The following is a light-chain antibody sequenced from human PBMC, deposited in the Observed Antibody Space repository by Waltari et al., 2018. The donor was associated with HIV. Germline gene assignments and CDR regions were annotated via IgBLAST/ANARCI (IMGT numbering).Light chain of an antibody. CDR1: SSNIESNY. CDR3: AAWDDSLRGV. V-gene: IGLV1-47*01. CDR2: RNK. J-gene: IGLJ2*01. Sequence: QSVLTQPPSASGTPGQRVTIPCSGSSSNIESNYVYWYQQLPGTAPKLLIYRNKQRPSGFPDRFSGSKSGTSASLAISGLRSEDEAEYYCAAWDDSLRGVFGGGTKLTVL.